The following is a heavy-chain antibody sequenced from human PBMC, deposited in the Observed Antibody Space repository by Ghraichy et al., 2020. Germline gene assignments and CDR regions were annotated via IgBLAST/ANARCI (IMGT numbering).Heavy chain of an antibody. CDR2: IYYSGST. J-gene: IGHJ6*02. D-gene: IGHD3-3*01. CDR1: GGSISSSSYY. Sequence: GGSISSSSYYWGWIRQPPGKGLEWIGSIYYSGSTYYNPSLKSRVTLSVDTSKNQFSLKLSSVTAADTAVYYCARGSGVLRFLEWPYYYYGMDVWGQGTTVTVSS. CDR3: ARGSGVLRFLEWPYYYYGMDV. V-gene: IGHV4-39*01.